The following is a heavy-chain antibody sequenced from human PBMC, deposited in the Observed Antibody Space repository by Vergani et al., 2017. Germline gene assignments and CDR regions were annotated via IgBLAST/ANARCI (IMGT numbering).Heavy chain of an antibody. D-gene: IGHD6-6*01. CDR2: INPNSGGT. V-gene: IGHV1-2*04. Sequence: QVQLVQSGAEVKKPGASVKVSCKASGYTFTGYYMHWVRQAPGQGLEWMGWINPNSGGTNYAQKFQGWVTMTRDTSISTAYMELSRLRSDDTAVYYCARDRMPYSSSPDHYYYYYGMDVWGQGTTVTVSS. J-gene: IGHJ6*02. CDR3: ARDRMPYSSSPDHYYYYYGMDV. CDR1: GYTFTGYY.